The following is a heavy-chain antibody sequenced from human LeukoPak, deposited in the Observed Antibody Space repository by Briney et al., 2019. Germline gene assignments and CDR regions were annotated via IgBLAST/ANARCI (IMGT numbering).Heavy chain of an antibody. J-gene: IGHJ4*02. CDR3: ARGSGIAAVNDY. CDR1: GGSFSGYY. D-gene: IGHD6-13*01. Sequence: PSETLSLTCAVYGGSFSGYYWSWIRQPPGKGLEWIGEINHSGSTNYNPSLKSRVTISVDTSKNQFSLKLSSVTAADTAAYYCARGSGIAAVNDYWGQGTLVTVSS. V-gene: IGHV4-34*01. CDR2: INHSGST.